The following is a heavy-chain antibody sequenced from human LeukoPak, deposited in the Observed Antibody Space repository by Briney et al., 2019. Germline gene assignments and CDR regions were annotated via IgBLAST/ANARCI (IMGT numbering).Heavy chain of an antibody. CDR2: IIPIFGTA. V-gene: IGHV1-69*01. Sequence: SVTVSCTASGGTFSSYAISWVRQAPGQGLEWMGGIIPIFGTANYAQKFQGRVTITADESTSTAYMELSSLRSEDTAVYYCVGATQWKNNFDYWGQGTLVTVSS. CDR1: GGTFSSYA. CDR3: VGATQWKNNFDY. J-gene: IGHJ4*02. D-gene: IGHD1-26*01.